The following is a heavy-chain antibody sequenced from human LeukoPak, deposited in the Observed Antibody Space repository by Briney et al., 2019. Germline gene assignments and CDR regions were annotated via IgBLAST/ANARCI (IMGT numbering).Heavy chain of an antibody. D-gene: IGHD2-2*01. CDR1: GYTFTDYY. J-gene: IGHJ4*02. Sequence: ASVKVSCKASGYTFTDYYMHWVRQAPGQGFEWMGWISPNDGDTNYAQKFQGRVTMTRDTSISTAHMEESRLRSDDTAVYYCARANFLYCSSSTCLFDYWGQGTLVTVSS. V-gene: IGHV1-2*02. CDR3: ARANFLYCSSSTCLFDY. CDR2: ISPNDGDT.